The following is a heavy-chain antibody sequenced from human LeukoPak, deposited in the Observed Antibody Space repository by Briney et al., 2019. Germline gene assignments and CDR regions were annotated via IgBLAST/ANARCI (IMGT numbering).Heavy chain of an antibody. CDR2: INHSGST. J-gene: IGHJ4*02. CDR3: ASSGAFGVVSLDY. V-gene: IGHV4-34*01. D-gene: IGHD3-3*01. Sequence: SETLSLTCAVYGGSFSGYYWSWIRQPPGKGLEWIGEINHSGSTNYNPSPKSRVTISVDTSKNQFSLKLSSVTAADTAVYYCASSGAFGVVSLDYWGQGTLVTVSS. CDR1: GGSFSGYY.